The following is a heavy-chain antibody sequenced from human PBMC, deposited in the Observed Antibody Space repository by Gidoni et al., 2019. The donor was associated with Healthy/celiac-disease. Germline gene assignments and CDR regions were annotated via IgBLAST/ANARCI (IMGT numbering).Heavy chain of an antibody. CDR3: AKGPTERGYSSSLGDAFDI. D-gene: IGHD6-13*01. J-gene: IGHJ3*02. CDR2: MSGSDSST. Sequence: VPLVGSGGGLVPAWGFLRLLWSASWFPFTSFAMCWDRQAPGHGLEWVAVMSGSDSSTYYADSVKGRFTISRDNTKNTMYLKMNSLRTEGTAVYDCAKGPTERGYSSSLGDAFDIWGQGTMVTVSS. CDR1: WFPFTSFA. V-gene: IGHV3-23*04.